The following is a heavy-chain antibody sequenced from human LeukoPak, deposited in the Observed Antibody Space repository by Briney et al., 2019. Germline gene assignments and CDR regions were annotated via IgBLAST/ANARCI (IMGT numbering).Heavy chain of an antibody. Sequence: GGSLRLSCAASGFTFSSYWMSWVRQAPGKGLEWVANIKQDGSEKYYVDSVKGRFTISRDNAKNSLYLQMNSLRAEDTAVYYCASFPAYCSGGSCPETWGQGTLVTVSS. V-gene: IGHV3-7*01. CDR2: IKQDGSEK. D-gene: IGHD2-15*01. CDR1: GFTFSSYW. CDR3: ASFPAYCSGGSCPET. J-gene: IGHJ5*02.